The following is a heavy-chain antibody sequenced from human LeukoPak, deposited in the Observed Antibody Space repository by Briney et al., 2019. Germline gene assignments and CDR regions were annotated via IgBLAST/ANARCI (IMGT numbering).Heavy chain of an antibody. CDR2: INPNGGVT. V-gene: IGHV1-2*02. CDR1: GYTFTDYY. D-gene: IGHD6-19*01. CDR3: ARDPSGSFLY. Sequence: ASVKVSCKASGYTFTDYYMHWVRQAPGQGLEWMGWINPNGGVTNYAQKFQGRVTMTRDTSISTAYMELSRLRSDDTAVYYCARDPSGSFLYWGQGTLVTVSS. J-gene: IGHJ4*02.